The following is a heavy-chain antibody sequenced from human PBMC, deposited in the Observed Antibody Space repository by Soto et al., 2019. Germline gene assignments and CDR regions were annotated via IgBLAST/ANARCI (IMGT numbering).Heavy chain of an antibody. CDR1: GGTFSSYA. Sequence: SVKVSWKASGGTFSSYAISWVRQAPGQGLEWMGRIIPFIGTANYAQKFQGRVTITADESTSTAYMELTSLRSEDTAVYYCARVVITTGPAYYHYSFDVCGPVTTPTASS. CDR3: ARVVITTGPAYYHYSFDV. CDR2: IIPFIGTA. V-gene: IGHV1-69*11. D-gene: IGHD4-4*01. J-gene: IGHJ6*02.